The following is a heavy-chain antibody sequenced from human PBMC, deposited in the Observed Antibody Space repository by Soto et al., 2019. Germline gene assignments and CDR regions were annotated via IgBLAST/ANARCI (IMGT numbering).Heavy chain of an antibody. Sequence: PADTLCLTFAVSGVSISSVDYYWSWIRQPPGKGMEWIGYIYYSGSTYYNPSLKSRVTISVDTSKKQFSLKLSSVTAADTAVYYCARSDYYVPKYFDXWGRGTLVPVSX. CDR1: GVSISSVDYY. D-gene: IGHD3-10*02. J-gene: IGHJ2*01. V-gene: IGHV4-30-4*02. CDR2: IYYSGST. CDR3: ARSDYYVPKYFDX.